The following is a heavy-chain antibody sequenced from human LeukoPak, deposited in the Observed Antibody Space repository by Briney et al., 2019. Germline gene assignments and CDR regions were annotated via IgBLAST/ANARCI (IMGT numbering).Heavy chain of an antibody. D-gene: IGHD1-26*01. CDR1: AYTFISYG. J-gene: IGHJ2*01. CDR3: ARDREGGDLENALDL. V-gene: IGHV1-18*01. Sequence: ASVKVSCKASAYTFISYGISWVRQAPGQGLEWMGWISTYNGNTNYAQNLRDRVTMTTDTSTSTAYMELRSLRSDDTAVYYCARDREGGDLENALDLWGRGTLVIVSS. CDR2: ISTYNGNT.